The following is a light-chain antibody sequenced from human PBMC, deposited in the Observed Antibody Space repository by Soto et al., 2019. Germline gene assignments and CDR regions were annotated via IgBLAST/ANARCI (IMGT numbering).Light chain of an antibody. J-gene: IGLJ1*01. CDR1: SSNVGAGYD. V-gene: IGLV1-40*01. CDR3: QSYDNSLSNYV. Sequence: QCVLTQPPSVSGSPGQRVTISCTGSSSNVGAGYDVHWYQQLPGTAPKLLIYGNYNRPSGVPDRFSGSKSGTSASLAITGLQAEDEVDYYCQSYDNSLSNYVFGTGTKVTVL. CDR2: GNY.